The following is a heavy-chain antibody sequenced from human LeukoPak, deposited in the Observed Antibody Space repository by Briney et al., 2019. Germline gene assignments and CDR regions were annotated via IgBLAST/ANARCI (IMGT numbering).Heavy chain of an antibody. J-gene: IGHJ6*02. CDR3: ARNGDYGAGYYGMDV. Sequence: ASVKVSCKASGYTFTAYYMRWVRQAPGQGLEWVGWINPNSGGTNYAQNFQGRVTLTRDTSISTAYMELSRLRSDDTAVYYCARNGDYGAGYYGMDVWGQGTTVTVSS. V-gene: IGHV1-2*02. CDR2: INPNSGGT. D-gene: IGHD4-17*01. CDR1: GYTFTAYY.